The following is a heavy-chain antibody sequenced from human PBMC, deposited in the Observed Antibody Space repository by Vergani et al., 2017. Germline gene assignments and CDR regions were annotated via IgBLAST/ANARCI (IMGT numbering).Heavy chain of an antibody. D-gene: IGHD2-2*01. CDR2: IKSKTDGGTT. Sequence: EVQLVESGGGLVKPGGSLRLSCAASGFTFINAWMTWVRQAPGKGLEWVARIKSKTDGGTTYYAAPVKGKFTISRDDSKNTLYLQMNSLKTEDTAVYYCTTGNQRSSLGRCSGTNCDGGVFDIWGQGTVGTVSS. V-gene: IGHV3-15*01. J-gene: IGHJ3*02. CDR3: TTGNQRSSLGRCSGTNCDGGVFDI. CDR1: GFTFINAW.